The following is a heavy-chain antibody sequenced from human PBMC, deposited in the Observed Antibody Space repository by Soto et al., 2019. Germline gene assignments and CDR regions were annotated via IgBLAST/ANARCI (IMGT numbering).Heavy chain of an antibody. CDR3: ARRGDSSAYDY. J-gene: IGHJ4*02. V-gene: IGHV1-69*02. D-gene: IGHD3-16*01. CDR1: GGTFSSYT. CDR2: IIPILGIA. Sequence: SVKVSCKASGGTFSSYTISWVRQAPGQGLEWMGRIIPILGIANYAQKFQGRVTITADKSTSTAYMELSSLRSEDTAVYYCARRGDSSAYDYWGQGTLVTVSS.